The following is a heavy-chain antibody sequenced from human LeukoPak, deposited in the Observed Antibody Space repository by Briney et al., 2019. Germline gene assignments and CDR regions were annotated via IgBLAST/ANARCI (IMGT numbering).Heavy chain of an antibody. D-gene: IGHD3-22*01. V-gene: IGHV1-2*02. Sequence: ASVKVSCKASGYTFTNYYMYWVRQAPGQGLECMGWISPNSGDTNFAQKFQGRVTMTRDTSISTVYMELSRLRSDDTAVFFCARGYYDSSDFEYFQHWGQGTLVTVSS. CDR3: ARGYYDSSDFEYFQH. CDR2: ISPNSGDT. CDR1: GYTFTNYY. J-gene: IGHJ1*01.